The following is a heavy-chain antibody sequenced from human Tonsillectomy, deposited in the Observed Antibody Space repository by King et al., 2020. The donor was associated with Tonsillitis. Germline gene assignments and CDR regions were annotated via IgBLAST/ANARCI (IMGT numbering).Heavy chain of an antibody. V-gene: IGHV3-21*01. J-gene: IGHJ3*02. CDR3: ATERTTGAFDI. CDR2: ISSSSSYI. D-gene: IGHD1-1*01. Sequence: VQLVESGGGLVKPGGSLRLSCAASGFTFSSYSMNCVRQAPGRGLEGVSSISSSSSYIYYADSVKGRFTISRDNAKNSLNLQMNSLRAEDTAVYYCATERTTGAFDIWGQGTMVTVSS. CDR1: GFTFSSYS.